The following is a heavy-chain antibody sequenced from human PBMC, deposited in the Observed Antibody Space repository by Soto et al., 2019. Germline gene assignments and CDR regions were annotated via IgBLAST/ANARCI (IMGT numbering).Heavy chain of an antibody. CDR1: GFTFSDYY. V-gene: IGHV3-11*01. J-gene: IGHJ5*02. CDR2: ISSSGSTI. CDR3: ARGPTRGDPNWFDP. D-gene: IGHD2-21*02. Sequence: GGSLRLSCAASGFTFSDYYMSWIRQAPGKGLEWVSYISSSGSTIYYADSVKGRFTISRDNAKNSLYLQMNSLRAEDTAVYYCARGPTRGDPNWFDPWGQGTLVTVSS.